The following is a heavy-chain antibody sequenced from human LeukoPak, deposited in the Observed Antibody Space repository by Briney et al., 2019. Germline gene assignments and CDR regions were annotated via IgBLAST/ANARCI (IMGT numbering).Heavy chain of an antibody. CDR1: GFTFNTYA. J-gene: IGHJ4*02. Sequence: GGSLRLSCAASGFTFNTYAMHWVRQAPGKGLEWVSGISYDSGAIGYADSVKGRFAISRDNTKSSLYLQMNRLRAEDTALYYCAKDWGGNHYFDYWGQGTLVTVSS. CDR3: AKDWGGNHYFDY. D-gene: IGHD1-14*01. CDR2: ISYDSGAI. V-gene: IGHV3-9*01.